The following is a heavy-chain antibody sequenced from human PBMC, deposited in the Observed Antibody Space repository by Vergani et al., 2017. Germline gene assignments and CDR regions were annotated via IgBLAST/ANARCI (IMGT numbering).Heavy chain of an antibody. CDR2: IIPIFGTA. D-gene: IGHD3-16*02. V-gene: IGHV1-69*01. J-gene: IGHJ4*02. CDR1: GGTFSSYA. CDR3: ARSQRLITFVGVIESDGGNRDDY. Sequence: QVQLVQSGAEVKKPGSSVKVSCKASGGTFSSYAISWVRQAPGQGLEWMGGIIPIFGTANYAQKFQGRVTTTADESTSTAYMELSSLRSEDTAVYYCARSQRLITFVGVIESDGGNRDDYWGQGTLVTVSS.